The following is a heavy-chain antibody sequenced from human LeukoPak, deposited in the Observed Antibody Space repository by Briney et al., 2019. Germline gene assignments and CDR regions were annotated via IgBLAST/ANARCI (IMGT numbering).Heavy chain of an antibody. Sequence: GGSLRLSCAASGFIFNNYWMSWVRQAPGKGLEWVANIKKDGSDKYYLDSVKGRFTISRDNAQNLLYLQMNYLRADDSAMYFCARDTRDSEYATWDLWGQGSLIIVAS. CDR3: ARDTRDSEYATWDL. D-gene: IGHD2-2*01. V-gene: IGHV3-7*03. J-gene: IGHJ5*02. CDR2: IKKDGSDK. CDR1: GFIFNNYW.